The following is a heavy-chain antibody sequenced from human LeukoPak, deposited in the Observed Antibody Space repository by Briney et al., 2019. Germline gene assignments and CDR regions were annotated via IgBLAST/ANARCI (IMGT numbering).Heavy chain of an antibody. D-gene: IGHD6-13*01. J-gene: IGHJ4*02. Sequence: ASVKVSCKASGYTFTGYYMHWVRQAPGQGLEWMGWINPNSGGTNYAQKFQGRVTMTRDTSISTAYMELSRLRSDDTAVYYCAREARIAAAGTPAANWGQGTLVTVSS. CDR1: GYTFTGYY. CDR2: INPNSGGT. V-gene: IGHV1-2*02. CDR3: AREARIAAAGTPAAN.